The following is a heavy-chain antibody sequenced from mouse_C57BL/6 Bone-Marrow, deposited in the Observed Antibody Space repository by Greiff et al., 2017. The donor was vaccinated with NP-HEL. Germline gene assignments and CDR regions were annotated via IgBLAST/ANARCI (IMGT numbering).Heavy chain of an antibody. CDR1: GYTFTDYA. CDR2: ISTYYGDA. V-gene: IGHV1-67*01. Sequence: QVQLQQSGPELVRPGVSVKISCKGSGYTFTDYAMHWVKQSHAKSLEWIGVISTYYGDASYNQKFKDTATMTVDKSSSAAYMELARLTSEDSAVDYFARGSLGSSFAWFAYWGQGTLVTVSA. CDR3: ARGSLGSSFAWFAY. D-gene: IGHD1-1*01. J-gene: IGHJ3*01.